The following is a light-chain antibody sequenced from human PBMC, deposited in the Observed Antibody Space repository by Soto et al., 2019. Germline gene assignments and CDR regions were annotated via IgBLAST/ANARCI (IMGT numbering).Light chain of an antibody. Sequence: DIVMTQSPLSLSFTPGEPASISCRSSQSLLHSNGNHYLEWYFQKPGQSPQLLIYLASIRASGVPDRFSGSGSGTDFTLKISRVEAEDVGVYYCMHAIHTPRTFGQATKVEIK. CDR1: QSLLHSNGNHY. J-gene: IGKJ1*01. CDR3: MHAIHTPRT. V-gene: IGKV2-28*01. CDR2: LAS.